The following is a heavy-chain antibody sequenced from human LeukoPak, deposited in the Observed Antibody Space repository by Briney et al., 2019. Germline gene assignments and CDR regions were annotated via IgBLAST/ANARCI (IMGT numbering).Heavy chain of an antibody. V-gene: IGHV1-46*01. CDR2: INPSGGST. Sequence: ASEKVSCKASGYTFTSYYMHWVRQAPGQGLEWMGIINPSGGSTSYAQKFQGRVTMTRDTSTSTVYMELSSLRSEDTAVYYCARVGVYDSSRRQFDCWGQGTLVTVSS. CDR1: GYTFTSYY. D-gene: IGHD3-22*01. CDR3: ARVGVYDSSRRQFDC. J-gene: IGHJ4*02.